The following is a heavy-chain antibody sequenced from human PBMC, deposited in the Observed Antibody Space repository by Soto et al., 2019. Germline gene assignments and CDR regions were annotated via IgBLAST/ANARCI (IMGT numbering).Heavy chain of an antibody. Sequence: SETLPLSSNISGASYSIPTYSWIWIPQPPGKALQWIGFIYQSGVTSYDPALASRVSISLDRSNNQCSLKLKSVTAADTAVYFCAGMPYTSGLRFDPWGPGTLVTV. D-gene: IGHD6-19*01. J-gene: IGHJ5*02. CDR2: IYQSGVT. V-gene: IGHV4-30-2*01. CDR3: AGMPYTSGLRFDP. CDR1: GASYSIPTYS.